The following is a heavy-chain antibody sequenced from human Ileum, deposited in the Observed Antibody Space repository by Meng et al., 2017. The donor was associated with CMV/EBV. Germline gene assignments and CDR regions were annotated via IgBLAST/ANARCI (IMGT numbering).Heavy chain of an antibody. J-gene: IGHJ4*02. V-gene: IGHV4-30-4*08. D-gene: IGHD2-15*01. CDR1: GGSITSGNYY. Sequence: VQLQESGPGLGKPSQTLSLTCTASGGSITSGNYYWSWIRQPPGRGLEWIGYIYYSGSPYYKPSLKSRVTISLDTSKNQFSLNLRSVTATDSAVYYCVRQVVAASFDYWGQGALVTVSS. CDR2: IYYSGSP. CDR3: VRQVVAASFDY.